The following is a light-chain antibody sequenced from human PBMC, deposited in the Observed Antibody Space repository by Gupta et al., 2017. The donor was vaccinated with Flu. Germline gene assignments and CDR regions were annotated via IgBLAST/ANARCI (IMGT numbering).Light chain of an antibody. CDR1: SSNVGSYT. Sequence: ITISRSGSSSNVGSYTVVCYQQHPGAAATLLMYSDVSKPSGVLDKFSGSKYGATTSLAISGLHPAEETDYYCATSHDSRSGYVFGTGTKVTVL. CDR3: ATSHDSRSGYV. V-gene: IGLV1-44*01. J-gene: IGLJ1*01. CDR2: SDV.